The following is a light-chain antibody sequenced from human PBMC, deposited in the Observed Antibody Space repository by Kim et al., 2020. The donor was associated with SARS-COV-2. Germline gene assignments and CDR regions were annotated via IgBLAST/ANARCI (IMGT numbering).Light chain of an antibody. CDR2: DAS. Sequence: DIQMTQSPSTLSASVGDRVTVTCRASQSINRWLAWYQQKPGKAPELLIYDASTLESGVPSRFSGSGSGTEFTLTISSLQPGDIATYYCQQYSSGSWTFGQGTKVDIK. CDR1: QSINRW. J-gene: IGKJ1*01. V-gene: IGKV1-5*01. CDR3: QQYSSGSWT.